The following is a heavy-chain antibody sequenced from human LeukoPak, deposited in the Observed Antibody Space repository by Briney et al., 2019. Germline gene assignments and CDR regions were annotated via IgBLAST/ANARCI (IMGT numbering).Heavy chain of an antibody. D-gene: IGHD6-19*01. CDR2: VYYSGNT. CDR3: ARGGIAVAGYFDY. V-gene: IGHV4-39*07. CDR1: GGSINSGNYY. Sequence: SETLSLTCTVSGGSINSGNYYWGWIRQPPEKGLEWIGTVYYSGNTYYSPSLKSRVTISVDTSKNQFSLKLSSVTAADTAVYYCARGGIAVAGYFDYWGQGTLVTVSS. J-gene: IGHJ4*02.